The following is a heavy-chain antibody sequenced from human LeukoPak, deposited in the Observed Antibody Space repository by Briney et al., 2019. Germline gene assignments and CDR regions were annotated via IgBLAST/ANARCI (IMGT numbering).Heavy chain of an antibody. Sequence: ASVKVSCKASGYTFTGYYMHWVRQATGQGLEWMGWINPNSGGTNYAQKFQGRVTMTRDTSISTAYMELSRLRSDDTAVYYCARAVVVPAANNDYWGQGTLVTVSS. CDR2: INPNSGGT. J-gene: IGHJ4*02. D-gene: IGHD2-2*01. CDR1: GYTFTGYY. CDR3: ARAVVVPAANNDY. V-gene: IGHV1-2*02.